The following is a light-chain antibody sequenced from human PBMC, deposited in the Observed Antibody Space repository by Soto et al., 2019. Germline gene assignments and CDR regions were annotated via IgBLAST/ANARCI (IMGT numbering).Light chain of an antibody. CDR1: QSVSSRS. CDR3: LQRASWPHT. J-gene: IGKJ3*01. V-gene: IGKV3D-20*02. CDR2: AAS. Sequence: EVVLTQSPGTLSLSPGERATLSCRASQSVSSRSLAWYQQKPGQAPRLLIYAASHRATGIPDRFSGSGSGTDFILTISSLEPEDFALYFCLQRASWPHTFGPGTKVEIK.